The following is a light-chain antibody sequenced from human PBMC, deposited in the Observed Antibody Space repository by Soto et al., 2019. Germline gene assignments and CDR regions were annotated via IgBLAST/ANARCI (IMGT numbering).Light chain of an antibody. CDR2: AAS. CDR3: QQSYSTPIN. V-gene: IGKV1-39*01. J-gene: IGKJ5*01. CDR1: QSISSY. Sequence: DIQMTQSPSSLSASVGDRVTITCRASQSISSYLNWYQQIPGKAPKVLIYAASNLQSGVPSRFSGSGSGTDFTLTINSLQPEDFATYYCQQSYSTPINFG.